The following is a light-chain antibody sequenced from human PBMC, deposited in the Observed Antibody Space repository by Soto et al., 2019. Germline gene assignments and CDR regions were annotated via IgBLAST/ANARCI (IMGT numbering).Light chain of an antibody. CDR1: QSVSSN. J-gene: IGKJ2*02. Sequence: EIVMMQSPATLSVSPGERATLSCRASQSVSSNLAWYQQKPGQAPRLLIYGASTRATGIPARFSGSGSGTEFTLTISSLQSEDFAVYYCQSGSTFGQGTKLEIK. V-gene: IGKV3-15*01. CDR2: GAS. CDR3: QSGST.